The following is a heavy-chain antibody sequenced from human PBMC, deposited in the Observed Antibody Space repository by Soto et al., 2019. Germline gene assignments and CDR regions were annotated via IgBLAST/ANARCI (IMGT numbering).Heavy chain of an antibody. CDR3: AARHLVVPAARGAFDI. V-gene: IGHV4-34*01. CDR2: INHSGST. D-gene: IGHD2-2*01. Sequence: PPGKGLEWIGEINHSGSTNYNPSLKSRVTISVDTSKNQFSLKLSSVTAADTAVYYCAARHLVVPAARGAFDIWGQGTMVTVS. J-gene: IGHJ3*02.